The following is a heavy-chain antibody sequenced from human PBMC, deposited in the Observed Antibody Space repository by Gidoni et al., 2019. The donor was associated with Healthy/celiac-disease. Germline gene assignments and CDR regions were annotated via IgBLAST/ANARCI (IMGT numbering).Heavy chain of an antibody. Sequence: SSYGMHWVRQAPGKGLEWVAVISYDGSNKYYADSVKGRFTISRDNSKNTLYLQMNSLRAEDTAVYYCAKDRVMITFSRTFWFDPWGQGTLVTVSS. D-gene: IGHD3-16*01. V-gene: IGHV3-30*18. CDR2: ISYDGSNK. CDR3: AKDRVMITFSRTFWFDP. CDR1: SSYG. J-gene: IGHJ5*02.